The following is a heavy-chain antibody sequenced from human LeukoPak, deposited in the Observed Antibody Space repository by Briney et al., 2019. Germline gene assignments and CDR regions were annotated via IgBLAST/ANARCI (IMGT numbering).Heavy chain of an antibody. J-gene: IGHJ3*02. D-gene: IGHD1-7*01. V-gene: IGHV3-9*01. CDR3: IKDLRLDLHLDTFEI. Sequence: GRSLRLSCAASGFTFDDYAMHWVRQAPGKGLEGVSSISWDSGHSVHADAVQGRFTISRDNAKNSLYLQMNNVRPEDTALYYCIKDLRLDLHLDTFEIWGQGTMGTVSS. CDR1: GFTFDDYA. CDR2: ISWDSGHS.